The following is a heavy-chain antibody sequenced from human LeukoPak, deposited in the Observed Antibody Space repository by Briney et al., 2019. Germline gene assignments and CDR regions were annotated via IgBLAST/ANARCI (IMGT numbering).Heavy chain of an antibody. V-gene: IGHV3-74*01. J-gene: IGHJ4*02. Sequence: GGSLRLSCVASGFTFSNYWIQWVRQVPGKGLVWVSRTSSDGSSTSFADAVKGRFSISRDNAKNTLYLQMNSLRVEDTAMYYCATILTGYPNWGQGTLVTVSS. CDR1: GFTFSNYW. D-gene: IGHD3-9*01. CDR2: TSSDGSST. CDR3: ATILTGYPN.